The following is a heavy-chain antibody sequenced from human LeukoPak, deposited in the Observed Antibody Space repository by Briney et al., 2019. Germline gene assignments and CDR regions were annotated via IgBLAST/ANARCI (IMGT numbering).Heavy chain of an antibody. J-gene: IGHJ4*02. D-gene: IGHD1-26*01. Sequence: SGGSLRLSCSGFGFTFRSYGMHWVRLGPGKRLEFVLTVRIDGGSTYYAGSVKGRFTIYRDNSKNTLYLQMSCLRPEDQAMYYCVKDSFPQYSGSYFDHWGQGTLVTVSS. CDR1: GFTFRSYG. V-gene: IGHV3-64D*08. CDR2: VRIDGGST. CDR3: VKDSFPQYSGSYFDH.